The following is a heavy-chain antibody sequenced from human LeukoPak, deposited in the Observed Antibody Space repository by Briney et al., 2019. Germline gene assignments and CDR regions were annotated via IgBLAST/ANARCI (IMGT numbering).Heavy chain of an antibody. J-gene: IGHJ3*02. V-gene: IGHV4-34*01. CDR2: INHSGST. CDR1: GFSFGHYG. CDR3: ARGAFDI. Sequence: PGGTLRLSCTASGFSFGHYGMNWVRQAPGKGLEWIGEINHSGSTNYNPSLKSRVTISVDTSKNQFSLKLSSVTAADTAVYYCARGAFDIWGQGTMVTVSS.